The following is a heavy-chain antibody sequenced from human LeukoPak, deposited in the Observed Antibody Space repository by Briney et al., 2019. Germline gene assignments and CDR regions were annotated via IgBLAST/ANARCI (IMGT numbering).Heavy chain of an antibody. J-gene: IGHJ6*03. CDR2: IYYSGST. V-gene: IGHV4-59*01. CDR1: GGSISSYY. D-gene: IGHD1-14*01. CDR3: ARQRRKEYYYYYMDV. Sequence: SETLSLTCTVSGGSISSYYWSWIRQPPGKGLEWIGHIYYSGSTNYNPSLKSRVTISVDTSKNQFSLKLSSVTAADTAVYYCARQRRKEYYYYYMDVWGKGTTVTVSS.